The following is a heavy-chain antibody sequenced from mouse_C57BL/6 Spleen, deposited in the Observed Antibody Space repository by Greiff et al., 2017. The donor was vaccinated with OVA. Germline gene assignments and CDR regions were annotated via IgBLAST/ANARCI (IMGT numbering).Heavy chain of an antibody. CDR3: ARCPPPYREFDV. V-gene: IGHV1-77*01. Sequence: QVQLQQPGAELVKPGASVKISCKASGYIFTDYYITWVKQRPGQGLEWIGKIGPGSGSTDYNEKFKGKATLTVDRSSSTAYMQRSSLTSEDSAVYFCARCPPPYREFDVWGKGTTVTVSA. D-gene: IGHD2-14*01. J-gene: IGHJ1*03. CDR2: IGPGSGST. CDR1: GYIFTDYY.